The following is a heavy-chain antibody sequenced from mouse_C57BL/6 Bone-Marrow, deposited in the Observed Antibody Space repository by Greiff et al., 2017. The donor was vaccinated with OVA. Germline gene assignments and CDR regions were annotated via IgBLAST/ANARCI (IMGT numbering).Heavy chain of an antibody. Sequence: EVKVEESGEGLVKPGGSLKLSCAASGFTFSSYAMSWVRQTPEKRLEWVAYISSGGDYIYYADTVKGRFTISRDNARNTLYLQMSSLKSEDTAMYYCTRDAGFYGFAYWGQGTLVTVSA. CDR3: TRDAGFYGFAY. CDR1: GFTFSSYA. V-gene: IGHV5-9-1*02. CDR2: ISSGGDYI. D-gene: IGHD2-3*01. J-gene: IGHJ3*01.